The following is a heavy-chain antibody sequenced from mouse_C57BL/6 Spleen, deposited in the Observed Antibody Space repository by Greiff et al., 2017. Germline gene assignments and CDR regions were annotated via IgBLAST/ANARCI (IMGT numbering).Heavy chain of an antibody. J-gene: IGHJ2*01. Sequence: VKLMESGAELVKPGASVKISCKASGYAFSRYWMNWVKQRPGKGLEWIGQLYPGICDTNYNGKVQGKATLTADKSSSTAYMQLSSLTSEDSAFYFCARRFITSVVAPFDYWGQGTTLTVSS. CDR3: ARRFITSVVAPFDY. CDR1: GYAFSRYW. CDR2: LYPGICDT. V-gene: IGHV1-80*01. D-gene: IGHD1-1*01.